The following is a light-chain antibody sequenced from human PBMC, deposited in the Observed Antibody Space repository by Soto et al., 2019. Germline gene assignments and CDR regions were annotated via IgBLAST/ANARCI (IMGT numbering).Light chain of an antibody. V-gene: IGKV3-20*01. J-gene: IGKJ3*01. Sequence: ESVLTQSAGTLSLSPGERATLSCRASQSVSNSYLAWYQQKPGQAPRLLIYGASSRATGIPDRFSGSGSGTDFTLIISRLEPEDFAVYYCQQYGSSFTFGPGTKVDIK. CDR2: GAS. CDR3: QQYGSSFT. CDR1: QSVSNSY.